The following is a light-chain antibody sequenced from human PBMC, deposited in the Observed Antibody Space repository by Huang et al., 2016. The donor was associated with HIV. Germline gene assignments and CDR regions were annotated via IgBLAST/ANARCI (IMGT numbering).Light chain of an antibody. CDR1: QSVYSNY. CDR3: HQYGSSPQT. J-gene: IGKJ2*01. V-gene: IGKV3-20*01. CDR2: AAS. Sequence: IVLTQSPGALSLSPGERATLSCRASQSVYSNYLAWYQQKPGQAPRLLIYAASSRAAGIPDRFSGSGSGTDFTLTISRLETEDFALYYCHQYGSSPQTFGQGTKLDIK.